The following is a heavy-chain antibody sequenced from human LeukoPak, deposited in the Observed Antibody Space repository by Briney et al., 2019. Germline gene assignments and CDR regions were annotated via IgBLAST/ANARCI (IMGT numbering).Heavy chain of an antibody. J-gene: IGHJ6*02. CDR3: ARDSYGMDV. CDR2: ISHDGSNK. CDR1: GFTFSRYG. V-gene: IGHV3-30*03. Sequence: GRSLRLSCAASGFTFSRYGMHWVRQAPGKGLQWVAVISHDGSNKYYADSVKGRFTISRDNSKNTLYLQMNSLRAEDTAVYYCARDSYGMDVWGQGTTVTVSS.